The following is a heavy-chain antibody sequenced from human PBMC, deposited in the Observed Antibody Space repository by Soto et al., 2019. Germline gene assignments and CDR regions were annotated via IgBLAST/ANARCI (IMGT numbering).Heavy chain of an antibody. Sequence: ASVKVSCKASGYTFTSYGISWVRQAPGQGLEWMGWISAYNGNTNYAQKLQGRVTMTTDTSTSTAYMELSRLRSDDTAVYYCARTLKYYDGSGSFLNWFDPWGQGTLVTVSS. CDR3: ARTLKYYDGSGSFLNWFDP. J-gene: IGHJ5*02. CDR1: GYTFTSYG. CDR2: ISAYNGNT. V-gene: IGHV1-18*04. D-gene: IGHD3-10*01.